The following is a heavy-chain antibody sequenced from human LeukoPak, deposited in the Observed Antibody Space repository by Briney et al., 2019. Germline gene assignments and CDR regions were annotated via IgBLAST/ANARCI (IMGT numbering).Heavy chain of an antibody. V-gene: IGHV1-2*02. CDR3: ARVVPVTSNFDY. Sequence: ASVKVSCKASGYTFTSYAMNWVRQAPGQGLEWMGWINPNSGGTNYAQKFQGRVTMTRDTSISTAYMELSRLRSDDTAVYYCARVVPVTSNFDYWGQGTLVTVSS. CDR2: INPNSGGT. J-gene: IGHJ4*02. D-gene: IGHD4-17*01. CDR1: GYTFTSYA.